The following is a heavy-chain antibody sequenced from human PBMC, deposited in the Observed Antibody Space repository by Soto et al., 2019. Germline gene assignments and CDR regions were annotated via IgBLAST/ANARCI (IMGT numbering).Heavy chain of an antibody. J-gene: IGHJ3*02. CDR2: FDPEDGET. CDR3: ATDRRAIFGVVITAFDI. CDR1: GYTLTELS. D-gene: IGHD3-3*01. V-gene: IGHV1-24*01. Sequence: ASVKVSCKVSGYTLTELSMHWVRQAPGKGLEWMGGFDPEDGETIYAQKFQGRVTMTEDTSTDTAYMELSSLRSEDTAVYYCATDRRAIFGVVITAFDIWGQGTMGTVSS.